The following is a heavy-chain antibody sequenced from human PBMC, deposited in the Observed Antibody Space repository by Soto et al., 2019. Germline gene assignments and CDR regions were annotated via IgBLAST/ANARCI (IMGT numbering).Heavy chain of an antibody. Sequence: SVKVSCKASGGTFSSYAISWVRQAPGQGLEWMGGISPINGTTNYAQKLQGRVTMTTDTSTSTAYMELSSLRSDDTAVYYCAREDIVVVVAAERDYGMDVWGQGTTVTVSS. D-gene: IGHD2-15*01. V-gene: IGHV1-69*05. CDR1: GGTFSSYA. J-gene: IGHJ6*02. CDR3: AREDIVVVVAAERDYGMDV. CDR2: ISPINGTT.